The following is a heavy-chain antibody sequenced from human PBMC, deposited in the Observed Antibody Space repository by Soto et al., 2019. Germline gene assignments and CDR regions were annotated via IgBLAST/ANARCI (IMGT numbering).Heavy chain of an antibody. CDR3: ARAYDSSGYYSYWYFDL. Sequence: QVQLQESGPGLVKPSQTLSLTCTVSGGSISSGGYYWSWIRQHPGKGLEWIGYIYYSGSTYYNPSLKSRFTISVDTSKNQFSLKLSSVTAADTAVYYCARAYDSSGYYSYWYFDLWGRGTLVTVSS. D-gene: IGHD3-22*01. V-gene: IGHV4-31*03. CDR1: GGSISSGGYY. J-gene: IGHJ2*01. CDR2: IYYSGST.